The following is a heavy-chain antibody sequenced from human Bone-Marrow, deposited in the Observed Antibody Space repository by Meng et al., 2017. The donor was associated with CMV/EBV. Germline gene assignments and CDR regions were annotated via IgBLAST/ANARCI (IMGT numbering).Heavy chain of an antibody. CDR2: IKSKTDGGTT. CDR1: GFTFSNAW. D-gene: IGHD2-2*01. Sequence: GGSLRLSCAASGFTFSNAWMSWVRQAPGKGLEWVGRIKSKTDGGTTDYAAPVKGRFTISRDDSKNTLYLQMNSLKTEDTAVYYCAREVYCSSTSCPYEYWGQGTLVTVSS. CDR3: AREVYCSSTSCPYEY. V-gene: IGHV3-15*01. J-gene: IGHJ4*02.